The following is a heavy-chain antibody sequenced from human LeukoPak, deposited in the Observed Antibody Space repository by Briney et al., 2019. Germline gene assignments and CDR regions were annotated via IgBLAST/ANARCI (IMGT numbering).Heavy chain of an antibody. CDR3: ARDLGSGSYDSGNIADY. J-gene: IGHJ4*02. CDR2: INTNTGNP. CDR1: GYTFTSYA. Sequence: ASVKVSCKASGYTFTSYAMNWVRQAPGQGLEWMGWINTNTGNPTYAQGFTGRFVFSLDTSVSTAYLQISSLKAEDTAVYYCARDLGSGSYDSGNIADYWGQGTLVTVSS. V-gene: IGHV7-4-1*02. D-gene: IGHD3-10*01.